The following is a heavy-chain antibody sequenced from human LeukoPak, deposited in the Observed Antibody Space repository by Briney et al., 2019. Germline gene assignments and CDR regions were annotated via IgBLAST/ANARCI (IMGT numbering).Heavy chain of an antibody. Sequence: PSETLSLTCTVSGGSISSYYWSWIRQPAGKGLEWIGRIYTSGSTNYNPSLKSRVTMSVDTSKDQFSLKLSSVTAADTAVYYCASSYGPGGYYYYVDVWGKGTTVTVSS. CDR1: GGSISSYY. D-gene: IGHD3-10*01. V-gene: IGHV4-4*07. CDR2: IYTSGST. CDR3: ASSYGPGGYYYYVDV. J-gene: IGHJ6*03.